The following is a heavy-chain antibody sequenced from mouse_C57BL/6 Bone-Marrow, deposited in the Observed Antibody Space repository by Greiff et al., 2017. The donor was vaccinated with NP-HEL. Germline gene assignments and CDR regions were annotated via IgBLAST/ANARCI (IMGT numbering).Heavy chain of an antibody. J-gene: IGHJ1*03. Sequence: QVQLQQPGAELVMPGASVKLSCKASGYTFTSYWMHWVKQRPGQGLEWIGEIDPSDSYTNYNQKFKGKSTLTLDKSSSTAYMQLSSLTSEDSAVYYCARENFDVWGTGTTVTVSS. CDR3: ARENFDV. CDR2: IDPSDSYT. CDR1: GYTFTSYW. V-gene: IGHV1-69*01.